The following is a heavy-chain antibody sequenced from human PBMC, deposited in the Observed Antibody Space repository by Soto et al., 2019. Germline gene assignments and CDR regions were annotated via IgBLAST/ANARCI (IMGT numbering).Heavy chain of an antibody. D-gene: IGHD3-3*02. V-gene: IGHV3-30-3*01. Sequence: QVQLVESGGGVVQPGRSLRLSCAASGLTLSNYAMHWVRQAPGKGLEWVAVITYDGSNRYYADSVKGRFTISRDNSKNTLYLQMNSLRAEDTAVYYCPRVTQALAADFWGQGTLVTVSS. J-gene: IGHJ4*02. CDR1: GLTLSNYA. CDR2: ITYDGSNR. CDR3: PRVTQALAADF.